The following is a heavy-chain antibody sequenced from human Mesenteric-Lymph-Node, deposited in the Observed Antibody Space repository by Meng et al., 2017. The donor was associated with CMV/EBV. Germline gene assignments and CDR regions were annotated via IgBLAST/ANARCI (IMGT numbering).Heavy chain of an antibody. CDR1: GFTFSNRD. V-gene: IGHV3-48*03. CDR2: ISSSARTI. Sequence: GESLKISCAASGFTFSNRDMNWVRQAPGKGLEWVSYISSSARTIYYVDSVKGRFTISRDNAKNSLYLQMNSLRVEDTAVYYCARDRWIPDVWGQGTTVTVSS. CDR3: ARDRWIPDV. D-gene: IGHD4-23*01. J-gene: IGHJ6*02.